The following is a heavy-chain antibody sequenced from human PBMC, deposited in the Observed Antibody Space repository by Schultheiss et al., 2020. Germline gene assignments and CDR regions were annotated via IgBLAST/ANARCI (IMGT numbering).Heavy chain of an antibody. CDR1: GFTFTSYG. V-gene: IGHV3-21*01. D-gene: IGHD2-21*02. CDR2: ISSSSSYI. Sequence: GGSLRLSCTASGFTFTSYGIHWVRQAPGKGLEWVSSISSSSSYIYYADSVKGRFTISRDNAKNSLYLQMNSLRAEDTAVYYCARDGYCGGDCYKAFDIWGQGTMVTVSS. J-gene: IGHJ3*02. CDR3: ARDGYCGGDCYKAFDI.